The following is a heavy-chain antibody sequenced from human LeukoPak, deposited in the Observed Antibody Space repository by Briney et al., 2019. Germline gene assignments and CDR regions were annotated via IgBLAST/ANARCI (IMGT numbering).Heavy chain of an antibody. CDR3: AREDYGDYVNAFDI. Sequence: PSETLSLTCTVSGGSISSYCWSWIRQPPGKGLEWIGYIYYSGSTNYNPSLKSRVTISVDTSKNQFSLKLSSVTAADTAVYYCAREDYGDYVNAFDIWGQGTMVTVSS. CDR2: IYYSGST. J-gene: IGHJ3*02. V-gene: IGHV4-59*12. D-gene: IGHD4-17*01. CDR1: GGSISSYC.